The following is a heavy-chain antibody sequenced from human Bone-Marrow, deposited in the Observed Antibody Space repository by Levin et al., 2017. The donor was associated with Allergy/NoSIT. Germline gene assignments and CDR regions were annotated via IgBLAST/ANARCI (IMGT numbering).Heavy chain of an antibody. Sequence: GGSLRLSCATSGFTFSDYYMSWIRQAPGKGLEWFSYISSSGSTIDYAESVKGRFTITRDDAKKSVYLQMNSLRVEDAALYYCARMNGEFDYWGQGTLVTVSS. CDR3: ARMNGEFDY. V-gene: IGHV3-11*01. CDR2: ISSSGSTI. CDR1: GFTFSDYY. J-gene: IGHJ4*02. D-gene: IGHD3-10*01.